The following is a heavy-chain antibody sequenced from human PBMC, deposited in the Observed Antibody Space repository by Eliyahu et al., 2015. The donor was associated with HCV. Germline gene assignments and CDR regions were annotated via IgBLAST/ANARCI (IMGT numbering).Heavy chain of an antibody. CDR2: IFYSGRT. J-gene: IGHJ4*02. V-gene: IGHV4-39*01. Sequence: QLQLQESGPGLVXPSXTLSLTXIVSGDSISTNTYYWAWIRQPPGKGLEWIGSIFYSGRTFHNPSXKSRVTISVDASKNQFSLNLTSMTAADTAVYYCARQWAFDSSGYYSYVLNYWGQGTLATVSS. CDR1: GDSISTNTYY. D-gene: IGHD3-22*01. CDR3: ARQWAFDSSGYYSYVLNY.